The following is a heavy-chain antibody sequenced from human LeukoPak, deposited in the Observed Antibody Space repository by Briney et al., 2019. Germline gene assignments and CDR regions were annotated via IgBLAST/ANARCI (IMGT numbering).Heavy chain of an antibody. Sequence: PSETLSLTCTVSGGSISSYYWSWIRQPPGKGLEWIGYIYYSGSTNYNPSPKSRVTISVDTSKNQFSLKLSSVTAADTAVYYCARRDLRSDAFDIWGQGTMVTVSS. CDR1: GGSISSYY. D-gene: IGHD5-24*01. V-gene: IGHV4-59*01. CDR3: ARRDLRSDAFDI. CDR2: IYYSGST. J-gene: IGHJ3*02.